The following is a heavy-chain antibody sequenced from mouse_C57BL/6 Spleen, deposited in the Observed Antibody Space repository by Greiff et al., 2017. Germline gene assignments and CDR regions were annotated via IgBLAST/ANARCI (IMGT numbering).Heavy chain of an antibody. CDR1: GFTFSSYA. CDR2: ISSGGDYI. Sequence: DVHLVESGEGLVKPGGSLKLSCAASGFTFSSYAMSWVRQTPEKRLEWVAYISSGGDYIYYADTVKGRFTISRDNARNTLYLQMSSLKSEDTAMYYCTRDHYGSSLPHWYFDVWGTGTTVTVSS. V-gene: IGHV5-9-1*02. J-gene: IGHJ1*03. CDR3: TRDHYGSSLPHWYFDV. D-gene: IGHD1-1*01.